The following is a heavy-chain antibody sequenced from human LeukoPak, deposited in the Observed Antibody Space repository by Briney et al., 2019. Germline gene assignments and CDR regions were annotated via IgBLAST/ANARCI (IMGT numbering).Heavy chain of an antibody. CDR3: ARGTRGYYDILTGYYLSDMDV. CDR2: ISSSGSTI. D-gene: IGHD3-9*01. CDR1: GFTFSDYY. V-gene: IGHV3-11*01. J-gene: IGHJ4*02. Sequence: GGSLRLSCAASGFTFSDYYMSWIRQAPGKGLEWVSYISSSGSTIYYADSVKGRFTIFRDNAKNSLYLQMNSLRAEDTAVYYCARGTRGYYDILTGYYLSDMDVWGQGTLVSVSA.